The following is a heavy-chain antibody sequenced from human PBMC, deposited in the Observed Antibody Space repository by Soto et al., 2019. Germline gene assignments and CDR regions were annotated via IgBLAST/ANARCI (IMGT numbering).Heavy chain of an antibody. Sequence: PSETLSLTCTVSGGSISSYYWSWIRQPPGKGLEWIGYIYYSGSTNYNPSLKSRVTISVDTSKNQFSLKLSSVTAADTAVYYCGGGRGYGYYYYGMDVWGQGTTVTVSS. V-gene: IGHV4-59*01. CDR1: GGSISSYY. CDR3: GGGRGYGYYYYGMDV. CDR2: IYYSGST. D-gene: IGHD2-15*01. J-gene: IGHJ6*02.